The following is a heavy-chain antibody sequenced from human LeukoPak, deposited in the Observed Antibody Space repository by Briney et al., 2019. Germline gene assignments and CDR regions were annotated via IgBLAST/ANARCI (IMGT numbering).Heavy chain of an antibody. J-gene: IGHJ6*02. CDR1: GFTFSNAW. Sequence: GGSLRLSCAASGFTFSNAWMSWVRQAPGKGLEWVGRIKSKTDGGTTDYAAPVKGRFTISRDDSKNTLYLQMNSLKTEDTAVYYCTTVGAGTMVRRTPTDYYYYGMDVWGQGTTVTVSS. D-gene: IGHD3-10*01. CDR2: IKSKTDGGTT. V-gene: IGHV3-15*01. CDR3: TTVGAGTMVRRTPTDYYYYGMDV.